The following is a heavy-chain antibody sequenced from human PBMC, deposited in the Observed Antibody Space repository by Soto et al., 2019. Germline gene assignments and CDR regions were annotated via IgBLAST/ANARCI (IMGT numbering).Heavy chain of an antibody. J-gene: IGHJ4*02. CDR1: GFSFDDYS. V-gene: IGHV3-43*01. CDR2: LSWDGHSA. D-gene: IGHD3-22*01. Sequence: EVQVVESGGAVVQPGGSLRLSCAASGFSFDDYSMHWVRQAPGKGLEWVCVLSWDGHSAHYADSVKGRFTIPRDNSKNSVYLQMNSLRTEKSVLYYWAKVAYHYDSSHHYLDQWGQGTLVTVSA. CDR3: AKVAYHYDSSHHYLDQ.